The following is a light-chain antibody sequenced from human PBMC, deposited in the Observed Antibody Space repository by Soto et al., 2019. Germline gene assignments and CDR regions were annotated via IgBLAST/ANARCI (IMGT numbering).Light chain of an antibody. Sequence: DIQMTQSPSTLSASVGDRVTITCRASQGISTYLNWYHQKPGKAPKLLIYAASSLQSGVPSRFSGSGSETDFTLTISSLQPEDFAVFYCQHYDSLPITFGQGTRLEIK. CDR3: QHYDSLPIT. CDR1: QGISTY. CDR2: AAS. J-gene: IGKJ5*01. V-gene: IGKV1-39*01.